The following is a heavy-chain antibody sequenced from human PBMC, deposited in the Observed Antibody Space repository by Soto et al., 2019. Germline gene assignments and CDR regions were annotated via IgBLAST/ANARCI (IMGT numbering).Heavy chain of an antibody. V-gene: IGHV5-10-1*01. Sequence: GESLKISCKGSGYSFTSYWISWVRQMPGKGLEWMGRIDPSDSYTNYSPSFQGHVTISADKSISTAYLQWSSLRASDTAMYYCASSPRGYCSSTSCRELGNYYGMDVWGQGTTVTVS. D-gene: IGHD2-2*01. CDR1: GYSFTSYW. CDR2: IDPSDSYT. J-gene: IGHJ6*02. CDR3: ASSPRGYCSSTSCRELGNYYGMDV.